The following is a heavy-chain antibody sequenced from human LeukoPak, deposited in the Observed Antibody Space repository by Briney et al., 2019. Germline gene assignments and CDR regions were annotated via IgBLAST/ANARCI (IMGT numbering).Heavy chain of an antibody. D-gene: IGHD3-22*01. J-gene: IGHJ4*02. CDR3: AREAADGMIVVVITNFDY. V-gene: IGHV1-2*06. CDR1: GYTFTGYY. Sequence: ASVKVSCKASGYTFTGYYMHWVRQAPGQGLEWMGRINPNSRGTNYAQKFQGRVTMTTDTSISTAYMELSRLRSDDTAVYSFAREAADGMIVVVITNFDYWGQGTLVTVSS. CDR2: INPNSRGT.